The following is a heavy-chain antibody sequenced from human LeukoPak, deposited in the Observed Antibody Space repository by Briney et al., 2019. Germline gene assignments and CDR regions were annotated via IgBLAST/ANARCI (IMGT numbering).Heavy chain of an antibody. J-gene: IGHJ6*03. D-gene: IGHD2-2*01. Sequence: ASVKVSCKASGYTFTSYGISWVRQAPGQALEWMGWISAYNGNTNYAQKLQGRVTMTTDTSTSTAYMELRSLRSDDTAVYYCARDPSPVGYCSSTSCYGGDYYYYYYMDVWGKGTTVTVSS. CDR2: ISAYNGNT. CDR3: ARDPSPVGYCSSTSCYGGDYYYYYYMDV. CDR1: GYTFTSYG. V-gene: IGHV1-18*01.